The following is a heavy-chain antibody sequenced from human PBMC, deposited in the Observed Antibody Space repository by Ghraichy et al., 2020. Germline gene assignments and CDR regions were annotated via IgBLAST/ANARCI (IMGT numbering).Heavy chain of an antibody. Sequence: GESLNISCAASGFTFSSYEMNWVRQAPGKGLEWVSYISSSGSTIYYADSVKGRFTISRDNAKNSLYLQMNSLRAEDTAVYYCARCTSSGYYTGGMDVWGQGTTVTVSS. V-gene: IGHV3-48*03. CDR2: ISSSGSTI. CDR3: ARCTSSGYYTGGMDV. CDR1: GFTFSSYE. J-gene: IGHJ6*02. D-gene: IGHD3-22*01.